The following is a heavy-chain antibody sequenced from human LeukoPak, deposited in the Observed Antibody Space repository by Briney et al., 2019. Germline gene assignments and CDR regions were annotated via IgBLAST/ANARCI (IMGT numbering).Heavy chain of an antibody. CDR1: GFTFSSYE. CDR2: IISSGSTT. V-gene: IGHV3-48*03. J-gene: IGHJ6*04. D-gene: IGHD3-10*02. CDR3: AERGITMFGGV. Sequence: GGSLRLSCAASGFTFSSYEMNWVRQGPGKGLEWVGYIISSGSTTYYADSVKGRFTTSRDNAKNPLYRRMDSLRAEDPSVCIGAERGITMFGGVWGKGTTVTISS.